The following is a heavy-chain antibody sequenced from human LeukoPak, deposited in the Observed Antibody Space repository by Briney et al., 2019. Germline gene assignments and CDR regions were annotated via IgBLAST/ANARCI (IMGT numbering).Heavy chain of an antibody. V-gene: IGHV4-30-2*01. CDR2: IYHSGST. D-gene: IGHD4-17*01. Sequence: SRTLSLTWAVSGGSISSGGYSWSWIRQPPGKGLEWIGYIYHSGSTYYNPSLKSRVTISVDRSKNQFSLKLSSVTAADTAVYYCARTGGSTVFDYWGQGTLVTVSS. CDR3: ARTGGSTVFDY. J-gene: IGHJ4*02. CDR1: GGSISSGGYS.